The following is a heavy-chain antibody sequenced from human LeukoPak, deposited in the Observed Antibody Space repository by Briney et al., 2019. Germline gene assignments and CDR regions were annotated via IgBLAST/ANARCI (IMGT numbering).Heavy chain of an antibody. V-gene: IGHV3-49*03. CDR3: TSSGSYPSFYFDY. D-gene: IGHD1-26*01. CDR1: GYTFGDYA. Sequence: GGSLRLSCTASGYTFGDYAMSWFRQAPGKGLEWVGFIRSKAYGGTTEYAASVKGRFTISRDDSKSIAYLQMNSLKTEDTAVYYCTSSGSYPSFYFDYWGQGTLVTVSS. CDR2: IRSKAYGGTT. J-gene: IGHJ4*02.